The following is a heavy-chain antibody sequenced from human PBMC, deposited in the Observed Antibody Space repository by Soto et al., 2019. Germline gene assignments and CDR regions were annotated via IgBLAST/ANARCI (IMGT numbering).Heavy chain of an antibody. Sequence: QVQLVQSGAEVKKPGSSVKVSCKASGGTFSSYAISWVRQAPGQGLEWMGGIIPIFGTANYAQKFQGRVTITADEATSTAYMGRGSLRSEDTAVYYCAREPGACSGGRCYSDTHYWGQGTLVTVSS. CDR1: GGTFSSYA. V-gene: IGHV1-69*12. CDR3: AREPGACSGGRCYSDTHY. J-gene: IGHJ4*02. CDR2: IIPIFGTA. D-gene: IGHD2-15*01.